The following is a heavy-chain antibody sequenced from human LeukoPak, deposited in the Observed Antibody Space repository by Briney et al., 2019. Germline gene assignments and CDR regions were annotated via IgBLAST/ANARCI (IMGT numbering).Heavy chain of an antibody. Sequence: GGSLRLSCAVSGFTVSTNYMTWVRQAPGKGLEWVSVIYSGGTTYYADSVKGRFTISRDNSKNTLYLQMNSLRAEDTAVYYCAKVSGTSTRTVLSSFDYWGQGTLVTVSS. J-gene: IGHJ4*02. CDR2: IYSGGTT. V-gene: IGHV3-53*01. CDR1: GFTVSTNY. CDR3: AKVSGTSTRTVLSSFDY. D-gene: IGHD2/OR15-2a*01.